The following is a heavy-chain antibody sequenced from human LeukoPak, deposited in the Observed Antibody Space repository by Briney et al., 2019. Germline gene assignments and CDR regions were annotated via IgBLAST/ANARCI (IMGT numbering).Heavy chain of an antibody. CDR3: ARWSSFLRYFDWSNDAFDI. D-gene: IGHD3-9*01. J-gene: IGHJ3*02. V-gene: IGHV7-4-1*02. Sequence: ASVKVSCKASGYTFTSYAMNWVLQAPGQGHGAVGWINTNTGKPTYAQGFTGRFVFSLDTSVSTAYLQISSLKAEDTAVYYCARWSSFLRYFDWSNDAFDIWGQGTMVTVSS. CDR1: GYTFTSYA. CDR2: INTNTGKP.